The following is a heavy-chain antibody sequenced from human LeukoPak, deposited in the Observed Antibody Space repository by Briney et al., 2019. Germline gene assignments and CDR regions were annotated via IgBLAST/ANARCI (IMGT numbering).Heavy chain of an antibody. Sequence: PGGSLRLSCAASGFTFSSYAMSWVRQAPGKGLEWVSAISGSGGSTYYADSVKGRFTISRDNSKNTLYLQMNSLRAEDTAVYYCAKQIGYCSSTSRSIDYWGQGTLVTVSS. CDR3: AKQIGYCSSTSRSIDY. J-gene: IGHJ4*02. V-gene: IGHV3-23*01. D-gene: IGHD2-2*01. CDR1: GFTFSSYA. CDR2: ISGSGGST.